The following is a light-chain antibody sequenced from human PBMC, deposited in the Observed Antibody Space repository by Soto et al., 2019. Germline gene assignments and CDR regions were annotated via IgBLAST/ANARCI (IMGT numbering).Light chain of an antibody. CDR1: QSVSNNY. Sequence: IGFTQSPATRSLSSGAGATLSCRASQSVSNNYLAWYQQKPGQAPRLLIYGASSRATGIPDRFSGSGSGTDFPLTISRLEPEDFAVYYCQQYGSPMTFGQGTRLEIK. CDR2: GAS. J-gene: IGKJ5*01. V-gene: IGKV3-20*01. CDR3: QQYGSPMT.